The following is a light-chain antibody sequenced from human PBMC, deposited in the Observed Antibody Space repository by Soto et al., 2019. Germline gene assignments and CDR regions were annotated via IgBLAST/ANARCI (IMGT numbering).Light chain of an antibody. Sequence: EIVMTQSPATLSVSPGERATLSCRASLNIGNNLAWYQHKPGQAPRLLIYGASTRATSIPARFTGSGSGTEFTLIINSLQSEDFAAYYCQQYNNWPPRLTFGGGTKVEIK. CDR2: GAS. J-gene: IGKJ4*01. V-gene: IGKV3-15*01. CDR1: LNIGNN. CDR3: QQYNNWPPRLT.